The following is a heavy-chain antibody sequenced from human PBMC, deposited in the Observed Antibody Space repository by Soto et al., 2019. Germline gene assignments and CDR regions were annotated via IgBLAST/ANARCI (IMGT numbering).Heavy chain of an antibody. Sequence: QPGGSLRLSCAAPGFTFSNYAMNWVRQAPGKGLEWVSGISDSGGSTYYADSVKGRFTISRDNSKNTLYLQMNSLRAEDTAVYYCAKDPAYSSPTVFDYWGQGSLVTVSS. J-gene: IGHJ4*02. D-gene: IGHD6-13*01. CDR2: ISDSGGST. CDR3: AKDPAYSSPTVFDY. CDR1: GFTFSNYA. V-gene: IGHV3-23*01.